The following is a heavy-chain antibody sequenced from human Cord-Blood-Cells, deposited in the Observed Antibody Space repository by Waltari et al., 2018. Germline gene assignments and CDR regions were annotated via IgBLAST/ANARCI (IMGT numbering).Heavy chain of an antibody. V-gene: IGHV1-2*02. CDR1: AYTFTGYS. J-gene: IGHJ5*02. D-gene: IGHD3-3*01. Sequence: QVQLVQSGAEVKKPGASVKVSCKASAYTFTGYSMHWVRPAPGHGLEWMGWINPNSGGTNYAQKFQGRVTMTRDTSISTAYMELSRLRSDDTAVYYCARGDITIFGVVIPNWFDPWGQGTLVTVSS. CDR3: ARGDITIFGVVIPNWFDP. CDR2: INPNSGGT.